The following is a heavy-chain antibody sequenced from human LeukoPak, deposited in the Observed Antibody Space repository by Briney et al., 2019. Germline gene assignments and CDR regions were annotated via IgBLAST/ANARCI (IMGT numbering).Heavy chain of an antibody. V-gene: IGHV3-74*01. CDR1: GFTFSSYA. CDR3: ARPNYGWYFDL. CDR2: INSDGSST. Sequence: AGGSLRLSCAASGFTFSSYAMTWVRQAPGKGLVWVSRINSDGSSTTYADSVKGRFTISRDNAKNTLYLQMNSLRAEDTAVYYCARPNYGWYFDLWGRGTLVTVSS. D-gene: IGHD3-16*01. J-gene: IGHJ2*01.